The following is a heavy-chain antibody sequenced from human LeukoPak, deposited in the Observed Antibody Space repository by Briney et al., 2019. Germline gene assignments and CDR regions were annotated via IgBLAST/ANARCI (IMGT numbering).Heavy chain of an antibody. V-gene: IGHV4-61*08. CDR3: ARDRPYYGSDY. J-gene: IGHJ4*02. CDR1: GGSISSGGYY. D-gene: IGHD1-26*01. CDR2: IYTSGST. Sequence: SETLSLTCTVSGGSISSGGYYWSWIRQHPGKGLEWTGYIYTSGSTNYNPSLKSRVTMSVDTSKNQFSLKLSSVTAADTAVYYCARDRPYYGSDYWGQGTLVTVSS.